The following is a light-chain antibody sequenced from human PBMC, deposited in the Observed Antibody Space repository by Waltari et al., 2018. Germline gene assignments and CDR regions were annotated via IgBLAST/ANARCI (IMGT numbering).Light chain of an antibody. V-gene: IGKV3-20*01. CDR3: QHYVRLPAT. CDR1: QSVSRS. Sequence: LLQSQGTRSLSPGERATLSCRASQSVSRSLAWYQQKPGQAPKLLIYGASTRATGIPDRFTGSGSGTDFSLTISSLEPEDFAIYFCQHYVRLPATFGQGTKVEIK. CDR2: GAS. J-gene: IGKJ1*01.